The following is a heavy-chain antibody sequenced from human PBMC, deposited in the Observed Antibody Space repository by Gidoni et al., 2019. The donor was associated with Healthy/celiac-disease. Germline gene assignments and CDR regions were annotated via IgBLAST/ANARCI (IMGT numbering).Heavy chain of an antibody. V-gene: IGHV3-23*01. CDR3: AKDRRAVAGTFDY. D-gene: IGHD6-19*01. CDR2: ISGRGGST. J-gene: IGHJ4*02. CDR1: GFTFSGYA. Sequence: VQLLESGGGLVQPGGSLRLSCAASGFTFSGYAMSWVRQAPGQGLEGVSAISGRGGSTYYADSVKGRFTISRDNSKNTLYLQMNSLRAEDTAVYYCAKDRRAVAGTFDYWGQGTLVTVSS.